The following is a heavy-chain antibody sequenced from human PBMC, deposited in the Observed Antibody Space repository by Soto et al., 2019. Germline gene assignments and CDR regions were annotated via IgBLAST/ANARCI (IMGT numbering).Heavy chain of an antibody. CDR3: ARDLTTVTTTFYLDAFDI. V-gene: IGHV3-7*01. J-gene: IGHJ3*02. CDR1: GFTFSSYW. Sequence: GGSLRLSCAASGFTFSSYWMSWVRQAPGKGLEWVANIKQDGSEKYYVDSVKGQFTISRDNAKNSLYLQMNSLRAEDTAVYYCARDLTTVTTTFYLDAFDIWGQGTMVTVSS. CDR2: IKQDGSEK. D-gene: IGHD4-17*01.